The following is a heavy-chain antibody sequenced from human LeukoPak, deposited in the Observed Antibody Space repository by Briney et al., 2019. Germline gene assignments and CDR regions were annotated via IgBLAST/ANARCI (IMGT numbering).Heavy chain of an antibody. CDR2: INHSGST. J-gene: IGHJ6*01. CDR1: GGTFSGYD. D-gene: IGHD3-9*01. V-gene: IGHV4-34*01. CDR3: ARDRRGECRSKIWLRYYFFYGKDV. Sequence: TSENLSLTCAVYGGTFSGYDWNWIRQPPGKGLEGFGEINHSGSTNYNPSLKSRVTTSVDTSKNQFSLRLSSVTAADTAVYYYARDRRGECRSKIWLRYYFFYGKDVRGKGTKVTVSS.